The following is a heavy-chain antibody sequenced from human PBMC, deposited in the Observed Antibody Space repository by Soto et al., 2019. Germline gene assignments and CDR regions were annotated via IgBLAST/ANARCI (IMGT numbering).Heavy chain of an antibody. CDR3: AKSDPPYCTNGVCQPFDY. J-gene: IGHJ4*02. Sequence: GSLRLSCAASGFTFSSHAMSWVRQAPGKGLEWVSAISGSGGSTYYADSVKGRFTISRDNSKNTLYLQMNSLRAEDTAVYYCAKSDPPYCTNGVCQPFDYWGQGTLVTVYS. CDR2: ISGSGGST. V-gene: IGHV3-23*01. CDR1: GFTFSSHA. D-gene: IGHD2-8*01.